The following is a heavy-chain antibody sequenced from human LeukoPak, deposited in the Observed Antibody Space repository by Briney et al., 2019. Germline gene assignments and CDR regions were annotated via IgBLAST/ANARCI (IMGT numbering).Heavy chain of an antibody. J-gene: IGHJ4*02. CDR2: IYTSGST. CDR1: GGSISSGSYY. Sequence: SQTLSLTCTVSGGSISSGSYYWSWIRQPAGKGLEWIGRIYTSGSTNYNPSLKSRVTISVDTSKNQFSLKLSSVTAADTAVYYCARTGEVTTVCDSWGQGNLVTVSS. CDR3: ARTGEVTTVCDS. D-gene: IGHD4-17*01. V-gene: IGHV4-61*02.